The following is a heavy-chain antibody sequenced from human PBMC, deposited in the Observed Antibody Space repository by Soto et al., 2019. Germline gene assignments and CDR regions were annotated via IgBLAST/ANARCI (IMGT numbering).Heavy chain of an antibody. CDR2: IKQDGSEK. D-gene: IGHD2-15*01. Sequence: EVQLVESGGGLVQPGGSLRLSCAAFGFTFSSYWMSWVRQAPGKGLEWVANIKQDGSEKYYVDSVKGRFTISRDNAKNSLYLQMNSLRAEDTAVYYWARERGGGAFDIWGQGTMVTVSS. CDR3: ARERGGGAFDI. V-gene: IGHV3-7*01. CDR1: GFTFSSYW. J-gene: IGHJ3*02.